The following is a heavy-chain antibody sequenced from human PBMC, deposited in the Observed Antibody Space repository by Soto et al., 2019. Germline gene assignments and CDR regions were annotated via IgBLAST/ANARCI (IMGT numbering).Heavy chain of an antibody. CDR1: GGTFSSYA. CDR2: IIPIFGTA. J-gene: IGHJ6*02. D-gene: IGHD2-15*01. CDR3: ARDRDIVVVVAATLGYYYYGMDV. Sequence: QVQLVQSGAEVKKPGSSVKVSCQASGGTFSSYAISWVRQAPGQGLEWMGGIIPIFGTANYAQKFQGRVTITADESTSTAYMELSSLRSEDTAVYYCARDRDIVVVVAATLGYYYYGMDVWGQGTTVTVSS. V-gene: IGHV1-69*01.